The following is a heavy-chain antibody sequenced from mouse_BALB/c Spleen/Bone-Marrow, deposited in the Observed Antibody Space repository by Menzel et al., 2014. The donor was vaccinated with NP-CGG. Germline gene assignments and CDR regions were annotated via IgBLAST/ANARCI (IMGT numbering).Heavy chain of an antibody. CDR2: INPSTGYT. CDR1: GYTFTSYW. J-gene: IGHJ3*01. V-gene: IGHV1-7*01. CDR3: ARYPYYDYDGFAY. Sequence: QVQLQQPGAELAKPGASVKMSCKASGYTFTSYWMHWVKRRPGQGLEWIGYINPSTGYTEYNQKFKDKATLTADKSSSTAYMQLSSLTSEDSAVYYCARYPYYDYDGFAYWGQGTLVTVSA. D-gene: IGHD2-4*01.